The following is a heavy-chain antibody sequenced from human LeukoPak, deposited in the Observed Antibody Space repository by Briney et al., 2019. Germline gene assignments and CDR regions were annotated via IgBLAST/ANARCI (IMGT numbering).Heavy chain of an antibody. CDR1: GGSISNYY. CDR3: AREAYSSSFFYFDY. V-gene: IGHV4-59*01. D-gene: IGHD6-13*01. Sequence: SETLSLTCTVSGGSISNYYWNWIRQPPGKGLEWIGYILSSGSTHHNPSLTSRISLSVDTSKNQFSLKLSSVTAADTAAYYCAREAYSSSFFYFDYWGQGTLVTVSS. J-gene: IGHJ4*02. CDR2: ILSSGST.